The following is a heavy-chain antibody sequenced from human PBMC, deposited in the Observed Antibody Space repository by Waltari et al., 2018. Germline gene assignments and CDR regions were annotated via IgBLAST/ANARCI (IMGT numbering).Heavy chain of an antibody. D-gene: IGHD3-3*02. J-gene: IGHJ4*02. Sequence: QVHLVESGGGVVPPGGSLRLSCAASGFIFSRFDMHWVRQAPGKGLEWVTLIRSDGSKKFYADSVKGRFTISRDNSGNTLFLHMNSLRSVDTAIYYCATEHSISRPSLWGRGTLVTVSS. V-gene: IGHV3-30*02. CDR3: ATEHSISRPSL. CDR1: GFIFSRFD. CDR2: IRSDGSKK.